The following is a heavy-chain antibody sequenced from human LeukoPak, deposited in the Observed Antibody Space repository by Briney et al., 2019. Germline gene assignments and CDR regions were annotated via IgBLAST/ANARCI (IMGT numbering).Heavy chain of an antibody. J-gene: IGHJ2*01. CDR2: IHYKGAT. D-gene: IGHD3-3*01. V-gene: IGHV4-34*01. Sequence: PSETLSLTCAVSGGSFSGYYWSWIRQSPGKGLEWIAEIHYKGATSHKPFLESRVTISGDTSKNQISLKVTSVTAADTAVYYCARGILGSFYFDVWGRGTLVTVSS. CDR3: ARGILGSFYFDV. CDR1: GGSFSGYY.